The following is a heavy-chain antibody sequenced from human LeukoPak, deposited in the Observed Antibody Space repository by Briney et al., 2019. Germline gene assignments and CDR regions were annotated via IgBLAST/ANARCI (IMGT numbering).Heavy chain of an antibody. CDR1: GFIFSNYG. CDR2: ISGSGGST. J-gene: IGHJ4*02. CDR3: AKIRDGYNYYSDY. V-gene: IGHV3-23*01. Sequence: GGSLRLSCAASGFIFSNYGMSWVRQAPGKGLEWVSGISGSGGSTYYADSVKGRFTISRDNSKNTLYLQMNSLRAEDTAVYNCAKIRDGYNYYSDYWGQGTLVTVSS. D-gene: IGHD5-24*01.